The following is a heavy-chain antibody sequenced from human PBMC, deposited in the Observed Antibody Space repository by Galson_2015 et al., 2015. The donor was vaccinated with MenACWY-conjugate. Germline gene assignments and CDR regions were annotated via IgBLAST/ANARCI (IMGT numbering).Heavy chain of an antibody. J-gene: IGHJ3*02. D-gene: IGHD4-23*01. Sequence: ETLPRSCAESDSSVCSTSKYCGWIRQPPGDGSDEIGTISYSGSTHYNPSLNYRVTVSADPFHNHFSLNVNSVTAADTALYYCARRSARLTLGAFDIWGQGTMVTVSS. CDR3: ARRSARLTLGAFDI. CDR1: DSSVCSTSKY. CDR2: ISYSGST. V-gene: IGHV4-39*02.